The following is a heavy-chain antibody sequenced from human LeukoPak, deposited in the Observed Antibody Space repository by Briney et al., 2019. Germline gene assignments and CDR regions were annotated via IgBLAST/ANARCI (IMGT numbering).Heavy chain of an antibody. J-gene: IGHJ4*02. D-gene: IGHD5-18*01. CDR1: GGSISSSSYY. Sequence: PSETLSLTCTVSGGSISSSSYYWGWIRQPPGTGLEWLGSIYYSGSTYYNPSLKSRVTISVDTSKNQFSLKLSSVTAADTAVYYCAREGRGYSYVFDYWGQGTLVTVSS. CDR2: IYYSGST. V-gene: IGHV4-39*02. CDR3: AREGRGYSYVFDY.